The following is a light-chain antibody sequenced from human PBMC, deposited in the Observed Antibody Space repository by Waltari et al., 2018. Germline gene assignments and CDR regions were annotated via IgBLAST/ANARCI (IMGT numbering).Light chain of an antibody. CDR3: QQRRTWPPIT. CDR2: DAS. CDR1: QSVGVN. Sequence: EIVLTQSPATLSLSPGQRGTLSCRASQSVGVNLAWYQQKPGQAPRLLIYDASNRATGIPARFSGSGSGTDFTLTISSLEPEDFAVYYCQQRRTWPPITFGQGTRLEI. J-gene: IGKJ5*01. V-gene: IGKV3-11*01.